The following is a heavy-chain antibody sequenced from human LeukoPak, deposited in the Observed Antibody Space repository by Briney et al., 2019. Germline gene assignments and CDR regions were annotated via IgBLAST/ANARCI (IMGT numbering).Heavy chain of an antibody. J-gene: IGHJ4*02. D-gene: IGHD3-9*01. Sequence: GGSLRLSCEASGFMFSSYWMTWVRQAPGKGLEWVSAISGSGGSTYYADSVKGRFTISRDNSKNTLYLQMNSLRAEDTAVYYCASYDILTGYYYSYYFDYWGQGTLVTVSS. CDR2: ISGSGGST. CDR1: GFMFSSYW. CDR3: ASYDILTGYYYSYYFDY. V-gene: IGHV3-23*01.